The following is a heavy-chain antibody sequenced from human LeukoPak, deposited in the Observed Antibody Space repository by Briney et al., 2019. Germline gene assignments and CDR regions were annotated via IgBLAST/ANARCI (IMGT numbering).Heavy chain of an antibody. Sequence: NPGGSLRLSCAASGFTFSDYYMTWIRQAPGKGLDWVSYISSSGASIYYADSVKGRFTISRDNTKNSLYLQMNSLRVEDTAVYYCARDYEGYKEGFYWGQGTLVTVSS. CDR1: GFTFSDYY. J-gene: IGHJ4*02. V-gene: IGHV3-11*01. CDR2: ISSSGASI. CDR3: ARDYEGYKEGFY. D-gene: IGHD5-24*01.